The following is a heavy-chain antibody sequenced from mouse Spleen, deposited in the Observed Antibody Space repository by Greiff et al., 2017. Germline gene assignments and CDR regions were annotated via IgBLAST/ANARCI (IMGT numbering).Heavy chain of an antibody. CDR2: IYPSDSET. CDR1: GYTFTSYW. CDR3: ARRGNYWFAY. D-gene: IGHD2-1*01. V-gene: IGHV1-61*01. Sequence: VQLQQPGAELVRPGSSVKLSCKASGYTFTSYWMDWVKQRPGQGLEWIGNIYPSDSETHYNQKFKDKATLTVDKSSSTAYMQLSSLTSEDSAVYYCARRGNYWFAYWGQGTLVTVSA. J-gene: IGHJ3*01.